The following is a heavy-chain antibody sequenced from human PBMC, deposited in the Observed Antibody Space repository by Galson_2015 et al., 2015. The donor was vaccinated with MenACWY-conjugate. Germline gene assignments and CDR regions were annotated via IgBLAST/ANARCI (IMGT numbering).Heavy chain of an antibody. Sequence: SLSLSCAVSGFTFRNYWMPWVRQAPGKGLEWVTSITKNGSDKYYVDSVKGRFTISRDNAKNSLYLEMNSQRVEDTSVYSCARGHYGMDVWGQGTPVTASS. CDR3: ARGHYGMDV. J-gene: IGHJ6*02. CDR2: ITKNGSDK. CDR1: GFTFRNYW. V-gene: IGHV3-7*03.